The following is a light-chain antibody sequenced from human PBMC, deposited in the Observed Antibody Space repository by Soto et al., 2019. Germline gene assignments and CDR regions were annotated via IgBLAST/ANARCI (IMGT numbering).Light chain of an antibody. J-gene: IGLJ1*01. V-gene: IGLV2-14*01. CDR1: GSVSTFHF. CDR3: ASYKGKSKYL. CDR2: EVS. Sequence: QSVVTHPASLAVSPLQSITISCTGPGSVSTFHFVSLYQQHLGKAPRFIIYEVSNRPSGVSSRFSGSKSGNTASLVISGLQSDDEADYYCASYKGKSKYLLGNGTXVIVL.